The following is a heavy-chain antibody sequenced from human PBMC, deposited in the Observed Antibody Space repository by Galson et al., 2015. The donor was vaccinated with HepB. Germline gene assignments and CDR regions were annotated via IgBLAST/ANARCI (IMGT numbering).Heavy chain of an antibody. D-gene: IGHD6-19*01. CDR2: IYWDDDR. CDR1: GFSLNARPMG. J-gene: IGHJ4*02. CDR3: AHRQWDSSRWSALDFNY. Sequence: ALVKPTQTLTLTCTFSGFSLNARPMGVGWFRQPPGKALEWLALIYWDDDRRYNPSLERRLTITTDTSKNVVVLIMTDMDPVDTATYCCAHRQWDSSRWSALDFNYWGQGALVTVSS. V-gene: IGHV2-5*02.